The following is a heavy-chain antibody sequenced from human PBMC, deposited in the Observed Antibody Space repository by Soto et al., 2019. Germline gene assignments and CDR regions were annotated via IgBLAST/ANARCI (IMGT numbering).Heavy chain of an antibody. CDR2: INHSGST. V-gene: IGHV4-34*01. CDR1: GGTFSGYY. CDR3: ASPTSAYYDSLSKWSGMDV. Sequence: SETLSLTCAVYGGTFSGYYWSWIRQPPGKGLEWIGEINHSGSTNYNPSLKSRVTISVDTSKNQFSLKLSSVTAADTAVYYCASPTSAYYDSLSKWSGMDVWGQGTTVTVSS. D-gene: IGHD3-22*01. J-gene: IGHJ6*02.